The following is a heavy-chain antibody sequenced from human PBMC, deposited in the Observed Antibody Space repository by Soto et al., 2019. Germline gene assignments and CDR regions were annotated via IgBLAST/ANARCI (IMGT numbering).Heavy chain of an antibody. CDR1: GYSFTRYC. D-gene: IGHD6-19*01. Sequence: AGVNVPPKASGYSFTRYCIRLVRQAPGQGLEWLGWISAYNGNTNYAQKLQGRVTMTTDTSTSTAYMELRSLRSDDTAVYYCARDLGIAVADVFGRFDPWGQGTLVTVSS. CDR2: ISAYNGNT. V-gene: IGHV1-18*01. CDR3: ARDLGIAVADVFGRFDP. J-gene: IGHJ5*02.